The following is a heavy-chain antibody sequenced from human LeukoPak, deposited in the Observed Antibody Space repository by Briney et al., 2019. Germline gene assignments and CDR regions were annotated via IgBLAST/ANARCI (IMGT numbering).Heavy chain of an antibody. D-gene: IGHD5-18*01. CDR2: ISWNSGSI. CDR1: GFTFDDYA. J-gene: IGHJ4*02. Sequence: PGGSLRLSCAASGFTFDDYAMHWVRQAPGKGLEWVSGISWNSGSIGYADSVKGRFTISRDNAKKSLCLQMNSLRAEDTAVYYCARHLSGVTGYTYGRGIDYWGQGTLVTVSS. CDR3: ARHLSGVTGYTYGRGIDY. V-gene: IGHV3-9*01.